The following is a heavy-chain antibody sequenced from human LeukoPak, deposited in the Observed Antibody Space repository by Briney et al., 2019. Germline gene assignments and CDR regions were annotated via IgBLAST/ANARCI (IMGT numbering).Heavy chain of an antibody. V-gene: IGHV1-2*02. CDR3: ASRAREDSGYAVDY. J-gene: IGHJ4*02. Sequence: ASVKVSCKASGYMFTDYYLHWVRQAPRQRLEWMGWIHPNNGDTNYAQNFQGRVTLTRDTSSNTAYMDLTNLRSDDTAVYYCASRAREDSGYAVDYWGQGTLVTVSS. D-gene: IGHD5-12*01. CDR2: IHPNNGDT. CDR1: GYMFTDYY.